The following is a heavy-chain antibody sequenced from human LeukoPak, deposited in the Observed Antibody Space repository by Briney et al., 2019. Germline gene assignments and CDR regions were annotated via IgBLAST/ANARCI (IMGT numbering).Heavy chain of an antibody. CDR1: GYTFTSYG. J-gene: IGHJ4*02. CDR2: ISAYNGST. CDR3: ARDRYYDSSGYYLHY. Sequence: ASVKVSCKASGYTFTSYGISWVRQAPGQGLEWMGWISAYNGSTNYAQKLQGRVTMTTDTSTSTAYMELRSLRSDDTAVYYCARDRYYDSSGYYLHYWGQGTLVTVSS. D-gene: IGHD3-22*01. V-gene: IGHV1-18*01.